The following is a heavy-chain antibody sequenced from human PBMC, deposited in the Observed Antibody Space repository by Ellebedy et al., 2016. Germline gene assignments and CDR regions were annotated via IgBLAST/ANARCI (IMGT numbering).Heavy chain of an antibody. CDR1: GFTFTSSA. CDR3: ARDRVHCSGGSCYPYYFDY. D-gene: IGHD2-15*01. CDR2: IVVGSGNT. V-gene: IGHV1-58*02. J-gene: IGHJ4*02. Sequence: ASVKVSCKASGFTFTSSAMQWVRQARGQRLEWIGWIVVGSGNTNYAQKFQGRVTITADKSTSTAYMELSSLRSEDTAVYYCARDRVHCSGGSCYPYYFDYWGQGTLVTVSS.